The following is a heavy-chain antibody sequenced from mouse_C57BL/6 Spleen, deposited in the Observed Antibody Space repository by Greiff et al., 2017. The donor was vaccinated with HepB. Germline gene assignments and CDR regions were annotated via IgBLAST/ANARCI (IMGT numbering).Heavy chain of an antibody. CDR3: ARGGYFVY. CDR2: ISSGSITI. V-gene: IGHV5-17*01. CDR1: GFTFSDYG. J-gene: IGHJ2*01. Sequence: EVQRVESGGGLVKPGGSLKLSCAASGFTFSDYGMHWVRQAPETGLERVAYISSGSITIYYADTVKGRFTISRDNAKNTLFLQMTSLRSEDTVMYYCARGGYFVYWGQGATLTVSS.